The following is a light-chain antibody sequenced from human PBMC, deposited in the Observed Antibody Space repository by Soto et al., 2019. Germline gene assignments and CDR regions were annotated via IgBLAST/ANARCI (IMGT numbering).Light chain of an antibody. CDR1: QRVTNNY. J-gene: IGKJ4*01. Sequence: EIVLTQSPGTLSLSPGDRATLSCRASQRVTNNYLAWYQQKPGQAPRLLIYDATGRATGIPDRFSGSGSGTDFTLTISRLEPEDFAVYYCQQCSHSPLTFGGGTKVDIK. CDR2: DAT. V-gene: IGKV3-20*01. CDR3: QQCSHSPLT.